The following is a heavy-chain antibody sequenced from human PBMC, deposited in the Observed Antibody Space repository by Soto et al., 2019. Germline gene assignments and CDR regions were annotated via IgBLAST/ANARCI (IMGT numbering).Heavy chain of an antibody. V-gene: IGHV5-10-1*01. CDR1: GYSFAGYW. Sequence: GESLKISCKGSGYSFAGYWITWVRQKPGKGLEWMGRIDPSDSQTYYSPSFRGHVTISATKSITTVFLQWSSLRASDTAMYYCARQIYDSDTGPNFQYYFDSWGQGTPVTISS. CDR2: IDPSDSQT. D-gene: IGHD3-22*01. CDR3: ARQIYDSDTGPNFQYYFDS. J-gene: IGHJ4*02.